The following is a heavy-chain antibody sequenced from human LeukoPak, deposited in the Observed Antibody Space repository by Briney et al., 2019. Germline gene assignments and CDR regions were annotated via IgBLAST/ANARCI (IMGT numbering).Heavy chain of an antibody. D-gene: IGHD3-10*02. J-gene: IGHJ6*03. Sequence: GGSLRLSCAASGFTFSSYEMNWVRQAPGKGLEWVSYISSSGSTIYYADSVKGRFTISRDNAKNSPYLQMNSLRAEDTAVYYCAELGITMIGGVWGKGTTVTISS. CDR1: GFTFSSYE. CDR2: ISSSGSTI. V-gene: IGHV3-48*03. CDR3: AELGITMIGGV.